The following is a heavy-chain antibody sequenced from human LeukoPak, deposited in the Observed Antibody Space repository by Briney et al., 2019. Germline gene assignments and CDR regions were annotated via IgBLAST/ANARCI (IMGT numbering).Heavy chain of an antibody. CDR3: ATDRECSSTSRPFDY. CDR2: LDPEDGET. V-gene: IGHV1-24*01. Sequence: ASVKVSCKVSGYTLTELSMHWVRQAPGKGLEWMGGLDPEDGETIYAQKFQGRVTMTEDTSTDTAYMELSSLRSEDTAVYYCATDRECSSTSRPFDYWGQGTLVTVSS. D-gene: IGHD2-2*01. J-gene: IGHJ4*02. CDR1: GYTLTELS.